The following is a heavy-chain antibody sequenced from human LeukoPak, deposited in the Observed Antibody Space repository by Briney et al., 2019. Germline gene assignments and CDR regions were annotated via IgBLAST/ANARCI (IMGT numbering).Heavy chain of an antibody. Sequence: PGGSLRLSCAASGFIFDDYAMHWVRQAPGKGLEWVSGVSWNSGSIGYADSVKGRFTISRDNDKNLVHLQMNSLRAEDTAVYYCARGGGMRSWYDFDYWGQGTLVTVSS. CDR3: ARGGGMRSWYDFDY. D-gene: IGHD6-13*01. J-gene: IGHJ4*02. CDR2: VSWNSGSI. CDR1: GFIFDDYA. V-gene: IGHV3-9*01.